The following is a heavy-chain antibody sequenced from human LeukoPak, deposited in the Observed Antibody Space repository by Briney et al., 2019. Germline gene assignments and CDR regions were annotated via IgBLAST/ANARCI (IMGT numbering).Heavy chain of an antibody. CDR3: AKEYSGTFSPFPSYFDC. CDR1: GFTFSSYG. D-gene: IGHD1-26*01. Sequence: GGSLRLSCAASGFTFSSYGMHWVRQAPGKGLEWVALIRYDGSNKHYADSVKGRFTISRDNSKNTLYLQMNSLRAEDTAVYYCAKEYSGTFSPFPSYFDCWGQGTLVTVSS. CDR2: IRYDGSNK. J-gene: IGHJ4*02. V-gene: IGHV3-30*02.